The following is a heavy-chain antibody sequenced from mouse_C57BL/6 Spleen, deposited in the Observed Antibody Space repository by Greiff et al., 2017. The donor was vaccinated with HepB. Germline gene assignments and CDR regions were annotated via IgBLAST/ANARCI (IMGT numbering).Heavy chain of an antibody. J-gene: IGHJ2*01. Sequence: QVQLQQSGAELVKPGASVKISCKASGYAFSSYWMNWVKQRPGKGLEWIGQIYPGDGDTNYNGKFKGKATLTADKSSSTAYMQLSSLTSEDSAVYFCARFGVYYDYDARDYWGQGTTLTVSS. D-gene: IGHD2-4*01. V-gene: IGHV1-80*01. CDR1: GYAFSSYW. CDR2: IYPGDGDT. CDR3: ARFGVYYDYDARDY.